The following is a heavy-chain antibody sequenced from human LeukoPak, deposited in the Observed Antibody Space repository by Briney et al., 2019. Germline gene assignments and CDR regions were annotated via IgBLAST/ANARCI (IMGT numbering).Heavy chain of an antibody. CDR3: ARGSPQLAAAGTYYYYYMDV. V-gene: IGHV4-34*01. J-gene: IGHJ6*03. CDR2: INHSGST. CDR1: GGSLSGYY. Sequence: KPSETLSLTCAVYGGSLSGYYWSWIRQPPGKGLEWIGEINHSGSTNYNPSLKSRVTISVDTANNQFSLKLSSVTAADTAVYYCARGSPQLAAAGTYYYYYMDVWGKGTTVTVSS. D-gene: IGHD6-13*01.